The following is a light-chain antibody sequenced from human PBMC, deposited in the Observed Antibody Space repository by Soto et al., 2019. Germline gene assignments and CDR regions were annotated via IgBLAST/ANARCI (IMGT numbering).Light chain of an antibody. V-gene: IGKV1-33*01. CDR3: QHYDSLPYT. J-gene: IGKJ2*01. CDR1: EDITNY. CDR2: DAS. Sequence: DIQMTQSPSPLPASVGDRVTITCQASEDITNYLNWYQQKPGKVPKLLIYDASNLEVGVPSRFSGSGSGTDFALTISSLQPEDFATYYCQHYDSLPYTFGQGTKLEI.